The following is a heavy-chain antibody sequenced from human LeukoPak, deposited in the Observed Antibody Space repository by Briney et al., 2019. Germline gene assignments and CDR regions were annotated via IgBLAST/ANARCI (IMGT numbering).Heavy chain of an antibody. CDR2: INAGNGDT. Sequence: ASVTVSCTAYGYTFTNYVVHWVRQAPGQRPEWMGWINAGNGDTKYSQNFQRRVTITRDTSASTAYMELSSLTSEDTALYYCARYGCGDTCYPGGYWGQGTLVNGSS. CDR3: ARYGCGDTCYPGGY. D-gene: IGHD2-21*02. CDR1: GYTFTNYV. V-gene: IGHV1-3*01. J-gene: IGHJ4*02.